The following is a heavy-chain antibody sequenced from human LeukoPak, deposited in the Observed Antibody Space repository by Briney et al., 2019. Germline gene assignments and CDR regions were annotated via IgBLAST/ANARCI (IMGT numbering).Heavy chain of an antibody. J-gene: IGHJ4*02. CDR3: AGGPSAYPKCFDY. CDR1: GFXFSSFV. Sequence: GRSLRLSCAASGFXFSSFVMHWVRQAPGKGLEWVAVIWYDGSNKYYADSVKGRFTISRGNSKNTLYLQMNSLRAEDTAVYYCAGGPSAYPKCFDYWGQGTLVTVSS. V-gene: IGHV3-33*01. D-gene: IGHD5-12*01. CDR2: IWYDGSNK.